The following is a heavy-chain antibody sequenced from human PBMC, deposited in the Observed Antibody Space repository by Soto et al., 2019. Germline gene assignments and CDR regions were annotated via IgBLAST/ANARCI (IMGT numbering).Heavy chain of an antibody. CDR1: GFTFSNAW. CDR2: IKSKTDGWTK. Sequence: GGSLRLSCAASGFTFSNAWMSWVRQAPGKGLEWVGRIKSKTDGWTKDYAAPVKGRFTISRDDSKNTLYLQMNRLKTEDTAVYYCPTDRGYCTNGVCYSAFDIWGQGTMVTVSS. V-gene: IGHV3-15*01. J-gene: IGHJ3*02. D-gene: IGHD2-8*01. CDR3: PTDRGYCTNGVCYSAFDI.